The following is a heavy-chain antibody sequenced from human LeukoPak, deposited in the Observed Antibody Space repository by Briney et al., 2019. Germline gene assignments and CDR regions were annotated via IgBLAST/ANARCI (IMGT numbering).Heavy chain of an antibody. J-gene: IGHJ1*01. Sequence: PSETLSLTCTVSGGSISSGDYYWSWIRQPPGKGLEWIGYIYYSGSTYYSPSLKSRVTISVDTSKNQFSLKLSSVTAADTAVYYCARGGGDLLTPGALHEHWGQGTLVTVSS. CDR3: ARGGGDLLTPGALHEH. V-gene: IGHV4-30-4*01. CDR2: IYYSGST. CDR1: GGSISSGDYY. D-gene: IGHD2-21*02.